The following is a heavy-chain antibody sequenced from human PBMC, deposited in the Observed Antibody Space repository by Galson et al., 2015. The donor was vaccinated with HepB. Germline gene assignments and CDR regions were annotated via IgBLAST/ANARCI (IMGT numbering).Heavy chain of an antibody. CDR3: ARVTLSSASGAFDI. J-gene: IGHJ3*02. Sequence: SLRLSCAASGFTFSDHYMDWVRQAPGKGLEWVGRTRNKANSYTTEYAASVKGRFTISRDDSKNSLYLQMNSLKTEDTAVYYCARVTLSSASGAFDIWGQGTMVTVSS. V-gene: IGHV3-72*01. D-gene: IGHD3-10*01. CDR2: TRNKANSYTT. CDR1: GFTFSDHY.